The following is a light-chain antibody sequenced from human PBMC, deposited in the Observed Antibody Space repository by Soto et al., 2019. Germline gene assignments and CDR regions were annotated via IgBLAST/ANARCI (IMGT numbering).Light chain of an antibody. Sequence: DVQMTQSPSSLSASVGYRFTITCRASQGIDRWLAWYQQKPGEAPKVLIYAASSLRSGVPSRFSGSGSGTDFTLTISSLQPEDFATYYCQQSHSTPYTFGQGTRLEIK. CDR3: QQSHSTPYT. V-gene: IGKV1-12*01. J-gene: IGKJ5*01. CDR1: QGIDRW. CDR2: AAS.